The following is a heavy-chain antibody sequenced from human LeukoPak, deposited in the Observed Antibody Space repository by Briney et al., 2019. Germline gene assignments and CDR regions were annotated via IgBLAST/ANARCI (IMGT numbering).Heavy chain of an antibody. CDR2: INHSGGT. Sequence: SETLSLTCAVYGGSFSGYYWSWIRQPPGKGLEWIGEINHSGGTNYNPSLKSRVTISVDTSKNQFSLKLSSVTAADTAVYYCARNTVEYYDSSGYIDYWGQGTLVTVSS. J-gene: IGHJ4*02. CDR3: ARNTVEYYDSSGYIDY. CDR1: GGSFSGYY. D-gene: IGHD3-22*01. V-gene: IGHV4-34*01.